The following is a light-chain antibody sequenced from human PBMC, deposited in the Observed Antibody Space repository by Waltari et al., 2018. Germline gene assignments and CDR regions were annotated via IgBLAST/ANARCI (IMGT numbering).Light chain of an antibody. CDR3: ASGDDSLNGHWV. J-gene: IGLJ3*02. Sequence: QSVLTQPPSASGAPGQRVTISCSGSYSNIGSNVVNWYQQLPGKAPKLLIYRSDRRPSGVPVRFSGSKSDSSASLAIDGLHSEDEADYYCASGDDSLNGHWVFGGGTKVTVL. CDR1: YSNIGSNV. V-gene: IGLV1-44*01. CDR2: RSD.